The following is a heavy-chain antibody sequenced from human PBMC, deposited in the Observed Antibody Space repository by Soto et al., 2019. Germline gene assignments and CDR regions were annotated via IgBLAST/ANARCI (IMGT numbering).Heavy chain of an antibody. CDR2: ISVYNANT. J-gene: IGHJ3*02. CDR3: AKGMAAGISRAFDI. CDR1: GYTFTSYG. Sequence: ASVKVSCKTAGYTFTSYGITWVRQAPGQGLEWMGWISVYNANTNYAQKLQGRVTMTTDTSTSTAYMELRSLRSDDTAVYYCAKGMAAGISRAFDIWGQGTMVTVSS. D-gene: IGHD3-10*01. V-gene: IGHV1-18*01.